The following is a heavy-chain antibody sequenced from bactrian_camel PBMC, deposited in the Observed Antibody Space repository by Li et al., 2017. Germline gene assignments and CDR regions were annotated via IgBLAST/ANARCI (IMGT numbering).Heavy chain of an antibody. CDR1: RYLFSGSFC. Sequence: HVQLVESGGGSVQAGGSLRLTCAASRYLFSGSFCMGWFRQAPGKEREGVAVLQTAGRNTAYADSVKGRFTIPQDDAKSTLYLQMNSLKPEDTAMYYCAAALRPCGNQYDLVSLYTVWGQGTQVTVS. V-gene: IGHV3S1*01. J-gene: IGHJ4*01. CDR3: AAALRPCGNQYDLVSLYTV. CDR2: LQTAGRNT. D-gene: IGHD2*01.